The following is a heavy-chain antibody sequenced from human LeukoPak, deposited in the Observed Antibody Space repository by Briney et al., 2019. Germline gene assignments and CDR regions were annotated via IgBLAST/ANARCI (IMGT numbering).Heavy chain of an antibody. Sequence: GGSLRLSCAASGFTFYDYAMHWVRQAPGKGLEWVSLINGDGGPTYYADSVKGRFTISRDNSKNSMYLKMNSLRTEDPALYYCAKGGGGLGFWGQGTLVTVSS. V-gene: IGHV3-43*02. CDR1: GFTFYDYA. CDR2: INGDGGPT. CDR3: AKGGGGLGF. J-gene: IGHJ4*02. D-gene: IGHD3-10*01.